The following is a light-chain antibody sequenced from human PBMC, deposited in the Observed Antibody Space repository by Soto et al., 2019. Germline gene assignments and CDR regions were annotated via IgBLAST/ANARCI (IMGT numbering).Light chain of an antibody. CDR1: QSVSSTY. J-gene: IGKJ4*01. V-gene: IGKV3-20*01. CDR2: GAS. Sequence: EIVLTQSPGTLSLSPGERATLSCRASQSVSSTYLAWYQQKPGRVPRLLIYGASSRAIGIPDRFSGSGSGTDFTLTISRLEPEDFAVYYCQQYGSSPTFGGGTKVEIK. CDR3: QQYGSSPT.